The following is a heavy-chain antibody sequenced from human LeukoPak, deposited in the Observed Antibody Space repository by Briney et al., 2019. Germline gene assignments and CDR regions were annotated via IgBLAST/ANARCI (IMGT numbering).Heavy chain of an antibody. D-gene: IGHD2-2*01. Sequence: ASVKVSCKASGYTFTSYGISWVRQAPGQGLEWMGWISAYNGNTNYAQKLQGRATMTTDTSTSTAYMELRSLRSDDTAVYYCVRGPQGVPAAPIFYWGQGTLVTVSS. CDR3: VRGPQGVPAAPIFY. J-gene: IGHJ4*02. V-gene: IGHV1-18*01. CDR2: ISAYNGNT. CDR1: GYTFTSYG.